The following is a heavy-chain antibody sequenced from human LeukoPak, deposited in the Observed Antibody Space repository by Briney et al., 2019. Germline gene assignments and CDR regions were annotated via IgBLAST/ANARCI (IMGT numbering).Heavy chain of an antibody. Sequence: SVKVSCKASGGTFSSYAISWVRQAPGQGLEWMGRIIPIFGIANYAQKFQGRVTITADKSTSTAYMELSSLRSEDTAVYYCARDQSRGRGYSYGRRGAYYYGMDVWGQGTTVTVSS. CDR3: ARDQSRGRGYSYGRRGAYYYGMDV. D-gene: IGHD5-18*01. CDR2: IIPIFGIA. CDR1: GGTFSSYA. J-gene: IGHJ6*02. V-gene: IGHV1-69*04.